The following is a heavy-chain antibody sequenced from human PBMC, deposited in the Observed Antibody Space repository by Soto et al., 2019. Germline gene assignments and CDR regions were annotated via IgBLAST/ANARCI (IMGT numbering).Heavy chain of an antibody. V-gene: IGHV3-7*01. D-gene: IGHD2-21*02. CDR1: GFTFSDHY. CDR2: IKPDGSAT. J-gene: IGHJ4*02. Sequence: VQLVESGGGLVMPGESLRLSCAASGFTFSDHYMSWIRQAPGKGLEWVAYIKPDGSATYYVDSVKGRFTISRDNAKNSLYLQMNSLRVEDTSVYYCARAGYCGPGCYYYFDYWGQGTLVTVSS. CDR3: ARAGYCGPGCYYYFDY.